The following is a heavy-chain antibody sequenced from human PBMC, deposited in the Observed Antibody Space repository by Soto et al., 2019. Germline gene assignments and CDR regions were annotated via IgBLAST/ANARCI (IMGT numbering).Heavy chain of an antibody. CDR3: VCPLDPIEAPGSLAPHYGLVV. D-gene: IGHD1-1*01. V-gene: IGHV3-21*04. CDR1: GFTFSAYG. CDR2: TSSSSTYT. Sequence: GSLRLPCAAFGFTFSAYGMSWFRQAPGKGLEWVSTTSSSSTYTYYADSVKDRFTISRDDAKNSLYLQMRSLRAEDTAIYYCVCPLDPIEAPGSLAPHYGLVVWGQGTTVTVS. J-gene: IGHJ6*02.